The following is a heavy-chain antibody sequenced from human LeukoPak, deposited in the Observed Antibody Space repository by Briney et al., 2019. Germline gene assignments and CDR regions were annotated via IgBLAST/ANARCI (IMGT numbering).Heavy chain of an antibody. CDR3: ARDEGIAAAGSGADY. D-gene: IGHD6-13*01. J-gene: IGHJ4*02. Sequence: PGGSLRLSCAAFGFTFSDYYMSWIRQAPGKGLEWVSYISSSGSTIYYADSVKGRFTIPRDNAKNSLYLQMNSLRAEDTAVYYCARDEGIAAAGSGADYWGQGTLVTVSS. CDR2: ISSSGSTI. CDR1: GFTFSDYY. V-gene: IGHV3-11*04.